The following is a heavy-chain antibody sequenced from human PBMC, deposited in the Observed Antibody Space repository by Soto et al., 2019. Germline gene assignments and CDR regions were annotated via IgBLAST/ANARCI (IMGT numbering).Heavy chain of an antibody. CDR1: GGSISSYY. CDR3: ARDYDILTGYGWFDP. J-gene: IGHJ5*02. Sequence: SETLSLTCTVSGGSISSYYWSWIRQPAGKGLEWIGRIYTSGSTNYNPSLKSQVTMSVDTSKNQFFLKLSSVTAADTAVYYCARDYDILTGYGWFDPWGQGTLVTVSS. V-gene: IGHV4-4*07. CDR2: IYTSGST. D-gene: IGHD3-9*01.